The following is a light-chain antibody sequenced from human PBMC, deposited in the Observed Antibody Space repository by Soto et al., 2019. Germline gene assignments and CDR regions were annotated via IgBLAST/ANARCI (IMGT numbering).Light chain of an antibody. J-gene: IGLJ2*01. CDR1: SSNIGAGYD. CDR3: QSHDSSLSAVV. CDR2: GNS. Sequence: QLVLTQPPSVSGAPGQRVTISWTGSSSNIGAGYDVHWYQQLPGTAPKLLIYGNSNRPSGVPDRFSGSKSGTSASLAITGLQAEDEADYYCQSHDSSLSAVVFGGGTKLTVL. V-gene: IGLV1-40*01.